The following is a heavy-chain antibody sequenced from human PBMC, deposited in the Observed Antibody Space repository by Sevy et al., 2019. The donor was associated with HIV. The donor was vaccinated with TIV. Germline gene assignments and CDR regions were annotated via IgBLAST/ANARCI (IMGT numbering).Heavy chain of an antibody. D-gene: IGHD2-2*01. V-gene: IGHV1-69*13. J-gene: IGHJ3*02. Sequence: ASVKVSCKASGGTFSSYAISWVRQAPGQGLEWMGGIIPIFGTANYAQKFQRRVTITADESTSTAYMELSSLRSEDTAVYYCASLVDIVVVPAARGTRRAFDIWGQGTMVTVSS. CDR2: IIPIFGTA. CDR1: GGTFSSYA. CDR3: ASLVDIVVVPAARGTRRAFDI.